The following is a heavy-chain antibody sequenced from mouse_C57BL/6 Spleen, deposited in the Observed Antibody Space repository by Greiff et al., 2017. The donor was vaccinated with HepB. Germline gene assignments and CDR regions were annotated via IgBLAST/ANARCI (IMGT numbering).Heavy chain of an antibody. CDR2: IHPNSGST. CDR3: ARDYSNEGFAY. V-gene: IGHV1-64*01. D-gene: IGHD2-5*01. Sequence: VQLQQPGAELVKPGASVKLSCKASGYTFTSYWMHWVKQRPGQGLEWIGMIHPNSGSTNYNEKFKSKATLTVDKSSSTAYMQLSSLTSEDSAVYYCARDYSNEGFAYWGQGTLVTVSA. CDR1: GYTFTSYW. J-gene: IGHJ3*01.